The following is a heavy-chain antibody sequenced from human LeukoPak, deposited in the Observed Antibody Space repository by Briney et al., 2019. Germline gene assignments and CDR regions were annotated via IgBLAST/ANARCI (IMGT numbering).Heavy chain of an antibody. V-gene: IGHV1-18*01. D-gene: IGHD3-10*01. CDR1: GYSFTDYA. J-gene: IGHJ5*02. CDR3: ARGNRLWFGESA. Sequence: ASVRVSCKTSGYSFTDYAITWVRQVRRQGLQWVGWISASNGNTDYTQSFRSRATMTTDTSTSTAYLELTSLTSDDTAIYYCARGNRLWFGESAWGQGTLVTVS. CDR2: ISASNGNT.